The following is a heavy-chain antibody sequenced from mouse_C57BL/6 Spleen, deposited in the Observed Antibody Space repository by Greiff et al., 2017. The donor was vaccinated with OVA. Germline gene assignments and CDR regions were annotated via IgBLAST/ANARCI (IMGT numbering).Heavy chain of an antibody. V-gene: IGHV1-66*01. CDR2: IYPGSGNT. Sequence: VQLQQSGPELVKPGASVKISCKASGYSFTSYYIHWVKQRPGQGLEWIGWIYPGSGNTKYNEKFKGKATLTADTSSSTAYMQLSSLTSEDSAVYYCARVFYDAVYYYAMDYWGQGTSVTVSS. D-gene: IGHD2-12*01. CDR1: GYSFTSYY. CDR3: ARVFYDAVYYYAMDY. J-gene: IGHJ4*01.